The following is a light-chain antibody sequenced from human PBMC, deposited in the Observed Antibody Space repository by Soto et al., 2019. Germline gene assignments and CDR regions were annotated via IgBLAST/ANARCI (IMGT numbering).Light chain of an antibody. J-gene: IGKJ4*01. CDR3: QQFSSYPLT. Sequence: EVVLTQSPDTLSLSPGETATLSFRASQSLRATYVAWYQQRPGQAPRLLIYDASSRATGIPDRFSGGGSGTDFTLTISRLEPEDFAVYYCQQFSSYPLTFGGGTKVDIK. V-gene: IGKV3-20*01. CDR1: QSLRATY. CDR2: DAS.